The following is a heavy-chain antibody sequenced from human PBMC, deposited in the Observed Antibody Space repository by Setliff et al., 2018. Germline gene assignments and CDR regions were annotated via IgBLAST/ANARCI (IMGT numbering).Heavy chain of an antibody. CDR1: GGSISSGGYY. J-gene: IGHJ3*02. Sequence: SETLSLTCTVSGGSISSGGYYWSWIRQHPGKGLEWIGYIYYSGSTYYNPSLKSRVTISVDTSKNQLSLKLSSVTAADTAVYYCARDRRIVGARHAFDIWGQGTMVTVSS. CDR3: ARDRRIVGARHAFDI. CDR2: IYYSGST. V-gene: IGHV4-31*02. D-gene: IGHD1-26*01.